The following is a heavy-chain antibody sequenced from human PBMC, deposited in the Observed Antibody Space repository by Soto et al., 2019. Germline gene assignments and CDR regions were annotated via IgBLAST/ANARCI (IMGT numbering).Heavy chain of an antibody. J-gene: IGHJ6*02. CDR1: GFTFSIYA. V-gene: IGHV3-64D*06. CDR2: ISINGGST. D-gene: IGHD4-4*01. Sequence: PGGSLRLSCSASGFTFSIYAMHWVRQAPGKGLEYVSSISINGGSTHYADSVKGRFTISRDNSKNTQYLQMSSLRADDTALYYCAKDQALYDYSRGPNPKTPGGRYYYYYGMDVWGQGTTVTVPS. CDR3: AKDQALYDYSRGPNPKTPGGRYYYYYGMDV.